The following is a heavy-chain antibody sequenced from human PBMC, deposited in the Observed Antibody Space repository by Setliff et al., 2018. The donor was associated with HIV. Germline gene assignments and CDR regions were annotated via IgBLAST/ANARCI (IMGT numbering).Heavy chain of an antibody. CDR2: ISSSSSTT. CDR3: AREGATTAGFDI. CDR1: GFTFSSYS. J-gene: IGHJ3*02. V-gene: IGHV3-48*04. D-gene: IGHD6-19*01. Sequence: LRLSCAASGFTFSSYSMNWVRQAPGKGLEWVSYISSSSSTTSYADSVQGRFTISRDNAKNTVYLQMNSLRVDDTAIYYCAREGATTAGFDIWGHGTMVTVSS.